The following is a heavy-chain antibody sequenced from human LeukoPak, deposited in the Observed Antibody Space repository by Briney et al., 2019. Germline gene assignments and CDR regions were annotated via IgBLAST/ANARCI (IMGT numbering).Heavy chain of an antibody. CDR1: GGSFSGYY. J-gene: IGHJ4*02. V-gene: IGHV4-34*01. CDR2: INHSGST. CDR3: ARVNGDLVSY. Sequence: SETLSLTCAVYGGSFSGYYWGWVRQPPGKGLEWIGEINHSGSTNYNPSLKSRVTISVDTSKNQFSLKLSSVTAADTAVYYCARVNGDLVSYWGQGTLVTVSS.